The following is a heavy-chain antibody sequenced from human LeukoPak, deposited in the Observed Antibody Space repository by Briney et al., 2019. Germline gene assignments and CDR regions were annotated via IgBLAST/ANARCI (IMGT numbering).Heavy chain of an antibody. V-gene: IGHV3-49*04. CDR1: GFTFSSYW. Sequence: PGGSLRLSCAASGFTFSSYWMSWVRQAPGKGLEWVGFIRSKAYGGTTEYAASVKGRFTISRDDSKSIAYLQMNSLKTEDTAVYYCSRGGVRLLWGQGTLVIVSS. D-gene: IGHD3-10*01. J-gene: IGHJ4*02. CDR3: SRGGVRLL. CDR2: IRSKAYGGTT.